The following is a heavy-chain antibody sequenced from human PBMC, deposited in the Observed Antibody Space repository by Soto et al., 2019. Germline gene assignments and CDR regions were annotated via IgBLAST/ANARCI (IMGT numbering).Heavy chain of an antibody. V-gene: IGHV4-31*03. CDR2: IDYSGTT. Sequence: SDPLSLTCSVSGGSISGGGYHWTWIRQHPGKGLEWIGYIDYSGTTYYNPSLESRVTISVDTSRNQFSLKLSSVTAADTAVYYCARFDS. CDR1: GGSISGGGYH. J-gene: IGHJ5*01. CDR3: ARFDS.